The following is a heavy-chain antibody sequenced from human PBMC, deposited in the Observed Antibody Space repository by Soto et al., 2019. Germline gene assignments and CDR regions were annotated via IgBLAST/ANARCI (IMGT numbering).Heavy chain of an antibody. Sequence: LSLTCSVSGGSIGHFFWSWIRQPPGKGLEWTTYINYSGSTNNNPSLENRVTISVDTSKNQFSLRLSSVTAADTAVYYCARGNFWSGYHYGMDVWGQGTTVTVSS. D-gene: IGHD3-3*01. CDR1: GGSIGHFF. J-gene: IGHJ6*02. CDR3: ARGNFWSGYHYGMDV. CDR2: INYSGST. V-gene: IGHV4-59*01.